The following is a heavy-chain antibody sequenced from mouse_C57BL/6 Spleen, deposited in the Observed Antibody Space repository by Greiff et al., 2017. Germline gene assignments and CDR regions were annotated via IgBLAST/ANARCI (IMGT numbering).Heavy chain of an antibody. CDR1: GFTFSSYA. V-gene: IGHV5-4*01. D-gene: IGHD2-2*01. J-gene: IGHJ3*01. Sequence: EVKLMESGGGLVKPGGSLKLSCAASGFTFSSYAMSWVRQTPEKRLEWVATISDGGSYTYYPDNVKGRFTISRDNAKNNLYLQMSHLKSEDTAMYYCARDVYYGYDGFAYWGQGTLVTVSA. CDR3: ARDVYYGYDGFAY. CDR2: ISDGGSYT.